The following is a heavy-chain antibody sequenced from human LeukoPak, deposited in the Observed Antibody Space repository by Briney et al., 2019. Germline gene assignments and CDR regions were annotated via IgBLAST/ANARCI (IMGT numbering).Heavy chain of an antibody. Sequence: SETLSLTCAVYGGSFSGYYWSWIRQPPGKGLEWIGEINHSGSTNYNPPLKSRVTISVDTSKNQFSLKLSSVTAADTAVYYCARGIVVVAANRNHPTHTIDYWGQGTLVTVSS. D-gene: IGHD2-15*01. CDR3: ARGIVVVAANRNHPTHTIDY. CDR2: INHSGST. J-gene: IGHJ4*02. V-gene: IGHV4-34*01. CDR1: GGSFSGYY.